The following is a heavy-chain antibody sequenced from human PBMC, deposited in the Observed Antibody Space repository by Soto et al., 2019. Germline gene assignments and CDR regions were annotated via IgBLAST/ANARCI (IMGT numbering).Heavy chain of an antibody. J-gene: IGHJ6*02. CDR1: GFTFSNAW. CDR2: IKSKTDGGTT. Sequence: EVQLVESGGGLVKPGGSLRLSCAASGFTFSNAWMSWVRQAPGKGLEWVGRIKSKTDGGTTDYAAPVKGRFTISREDSKNTLYLQMNSLKTEDTAVYYCTTGLMVRGDCCYGMGVWGQGTTVTVSS. CDR3: TTGLMVRGDCCYGMGV. D-gene: IGHD3-10*01. V-gene: IGHV3-15*01.